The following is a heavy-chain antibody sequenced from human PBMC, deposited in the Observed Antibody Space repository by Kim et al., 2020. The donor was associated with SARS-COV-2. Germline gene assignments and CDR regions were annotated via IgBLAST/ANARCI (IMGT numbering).Heavy chain of an antibody. V-gene: IGHV3-23*01. Sequence: YNGDSVKGRFTSTRDNTKSTLYLQRTSLRAEETAVYYCARPPGVGAPFDYWGEGTLVTVSS. J-gene: IGHJ4*02. D-gene: IGHD1-26*01. CDR3: ARPPGVGAPFDY.